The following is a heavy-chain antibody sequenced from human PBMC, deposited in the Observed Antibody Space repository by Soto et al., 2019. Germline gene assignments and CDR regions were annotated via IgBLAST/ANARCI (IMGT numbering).Heavy chain of an antibody. V-gene: IGHV4-39*02. J-gene: IGHJ4*02. D-gene: IGHD2-15*01. CDR1: GGSISSSSYY. CDR2: IYYSGST. CDR3: AREGYCSGGSCYVAY. Sequence: QLQLQELGPGLVKPSETLSLTCTVSGGSISSSSYYWGWIRQPPGKGLEWIGSIYYSGSTYYNPSLKSRVTISVDTSKNQFSLKLSSVTAADTAVYYCAREGYCSGGSCYVAYWGQGTLVTVSS.